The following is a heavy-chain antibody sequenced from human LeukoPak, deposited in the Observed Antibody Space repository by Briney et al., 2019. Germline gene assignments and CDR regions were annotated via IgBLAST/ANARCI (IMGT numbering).Heavy chain of an antibody. CDR1: GSTFSIYA. CDR2: ISSDGGTT. J-gene: IGHJ4*02. V-gene: IGHV3-64D*09. D-gene: IGHD3-10*01. CDR3: VKTYGSGSYYKLYFDY. Sequence: GGSLRLSCSASGSTFSIYAMHWVRQAPGKGLEYVSAISSDGGTTYYADSVKGRFTISRDNSKNTLSLQMSSLRAEDTAVYYCVKTYGSGSYYKLYFDYWGQGTLVTVSS.